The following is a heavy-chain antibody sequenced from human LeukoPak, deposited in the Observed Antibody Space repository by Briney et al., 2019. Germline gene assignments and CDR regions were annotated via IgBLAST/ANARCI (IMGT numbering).Heavy chain of an antibody. J-gene: IGHJ4*02. V-gene: IGHV4-38-2*02. CDR2: IYHSGTT. CDR3: AREGQQLEFDY. D-gene: IGHD6-13*01. Sequence: SETLSLTCTVSGYSISSGYYWGWIRQPPGKGLEWIGSIYHSGTTYYNPSLESRVTISVDTSKNQFSLKLSSVTAADTAVYYCAREGQQLEFDYWGQGTLVTVSS. CDR1: GYSISSGYY.